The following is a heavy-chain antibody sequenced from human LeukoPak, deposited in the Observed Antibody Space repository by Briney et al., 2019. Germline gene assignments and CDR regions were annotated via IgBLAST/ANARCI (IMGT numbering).Heavy chain of an antibody. D-gene: IGHD3-10*01. CDR3: ARERILWFGEKSSNWFDP. Sequence: GASVKVSCKASGYTFTGYYMRWVRQAPGQGLEWMGWINPNSGGTNYAQKFQGRVTMTRDTSISTAYMELSRLRSDDTAVYYCARERILWFGEKSSNWFDPWGQGTLVTVSS. V-gene: IGHV1-2*02. CDR1: GYTFTGYY. CDR2: INPNSGGT. J-gene: IGHJ5*02.